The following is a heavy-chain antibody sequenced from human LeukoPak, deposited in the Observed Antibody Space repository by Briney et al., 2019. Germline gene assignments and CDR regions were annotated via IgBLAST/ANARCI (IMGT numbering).Heavy chain of an antibody. CDR3: ARGRGHDFWSGYNDY. CDR1: GFTFSSYS. D-gene: IGHD3-3*01. Sequence: PGGSLRLSCAASGFTFSSYSMNWVRQAPGKGLEWVSYISSSSSTIYYADSVKGRFTISRDNAKNSLYLQMNSLRAEDTAVYYCARGRGHDFWSGYNDYRGQGTLVTVSS. J-gene: IGHJ4*02. V-gene: IGHV3-48*01. CDR2: ISSSSSTI.